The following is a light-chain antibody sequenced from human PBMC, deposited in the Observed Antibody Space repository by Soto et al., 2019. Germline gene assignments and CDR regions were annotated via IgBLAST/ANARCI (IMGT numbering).Light chain of an antibody. V-gene: IGKV3-20*01. CDR3: QQYGSSPYT. CDR2: GTS. J-gene: IGKJ2*01. Sequence: EIVLTQSPGTLSLSPGEGASLSCRASQSLSSSYLAWYQHKPGQAPRLLIYGTSSRATGIPDRISGSGSGTDFTLTISRLEPEDFAVFYCQQYGSSPYTFGQGTKLEIK. CDR1: QSLSSSY.